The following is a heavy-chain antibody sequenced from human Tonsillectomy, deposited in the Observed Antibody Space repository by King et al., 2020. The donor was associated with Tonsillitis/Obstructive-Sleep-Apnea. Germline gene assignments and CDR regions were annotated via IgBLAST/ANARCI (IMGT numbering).Heavy chain of an antibody. J-gene: IGHJ6*03. CDR2: TIPILGIV. D-gene: IGHD5-18*01. CDR3: ALDSTAMLNFYYYYMDV. V-gene: IGHV1-69*09. CDR1: GGTFSSYA. Sequence: VQLVESGAEVKKPGSSVKVSCKASGGTFSSYAISWVRQAPGQGLEWMGRTIPILGIVNYAQKFQGRVTITADKSTSTAYMELSSLRSEDTAVYYCALDSTAMLNFYYYYMDVWGKGTTVTVSS.